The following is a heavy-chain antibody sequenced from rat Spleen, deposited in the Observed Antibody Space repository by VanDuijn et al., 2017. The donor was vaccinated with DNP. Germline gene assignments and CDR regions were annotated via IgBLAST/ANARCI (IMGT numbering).Heavy chain of an antibody. V-gene: IGHV3-3*01. D-gene: IGHD1-12*03. CDR2: INGAGST. CDR3: ARSWGDDGYPPFAY. J-gene: IGHJ3*01. CDR1: GYSITSNY. Sequence: EVQLQESGPGLVKPSQSLSLTCSVTGYSITSNYWAWIRKFPGNKLEWMGHINGAGSTNYNPSLKSRISITRDTCKNQFLLRVNSVTSEDTATYYWARSWGDDGYPPFAYWGQGTLVTVSS.